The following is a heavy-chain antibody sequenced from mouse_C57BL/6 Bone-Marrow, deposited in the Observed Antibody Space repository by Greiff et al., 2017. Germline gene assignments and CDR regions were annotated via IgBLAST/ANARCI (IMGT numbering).Heavy chain of an antibody. CDR2: IYPRSGNT. J-gene: IGHJ3*01. CDR3: ARRYYYGSSPFAY. CDR1: GYTFTSYG. D-gene: IGHD1-1*01. V-gene: IGHV1-81*01. Sequence: VQLQQSGAELARPGASVKLSCKASGYTFTSYGISWVKQSTGQGLEWIGEIYPRSGNTYYNEKFKGKATLTADKSSSTAYMELRSLTSEDSAVYFCARRYYYGSSPFAYWGQGTLVTVSA.